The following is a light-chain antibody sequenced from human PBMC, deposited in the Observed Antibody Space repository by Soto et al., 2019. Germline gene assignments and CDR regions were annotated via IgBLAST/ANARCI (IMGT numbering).Light chain of an antibody. CDR2: AAS. CDR3: QQYNSYWT. Sequence: IQLTQSPYSLSASVGDRVTITCRASQGIRNDLGWYQQKPGKAPKLLIYAASSLQSGVPSRFSGRGSGTEFTLTISSLQPDDFATYYCQQYNSYWTFGQGTKVDIK. V-gene: IGKV1-17*01. CDR1: QGIRND. J-gene: IGKJ1*01.